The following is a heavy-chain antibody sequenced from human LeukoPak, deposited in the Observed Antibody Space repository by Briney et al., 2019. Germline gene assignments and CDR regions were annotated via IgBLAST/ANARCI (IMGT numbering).Heavy chain of an antibody. Sequence: EASVKVSCEASGYTFTSYFMHWVRQAPGQGLEWMGIINPSGGSTTYAQKFQGRVIVSRDTSTSRVYMELYSLRSEDTAVYYCARGGRDYGDFLAGHWGQGTLVTVSS. CDR1: GYTFTSYF. J-gene: IGHJ4*02. CDR3: ARGGRDYGDFLAGH. D-gene: IGHD4-17*01. V-gene: IGHV1-46*01. CDR2: INPSGGST.